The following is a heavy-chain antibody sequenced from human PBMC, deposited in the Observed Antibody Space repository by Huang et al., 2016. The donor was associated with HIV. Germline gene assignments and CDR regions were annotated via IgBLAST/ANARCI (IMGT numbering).Heavy chain of an antibody. CDR2: IDYSGST. CDR3: ARDHHDFWRGYRRMYFFDH. Sequence: QVQLQESGPGLVKPSETLSLTCTVSGGSISTHYWSWIRQPPGKGLEWIGSIDYSGSTNYRPSLKGRVTILRDTSKNQCSLRVNSVTAADTAMYYCARDHHDFWRGYRRMYFFDHWGQGTLVTVSS. V-gene: IGHV4-59*11. CDR1: GGSISTHY. J-gene: IGHJ4*02. D-gene: IGHD3-3*01.